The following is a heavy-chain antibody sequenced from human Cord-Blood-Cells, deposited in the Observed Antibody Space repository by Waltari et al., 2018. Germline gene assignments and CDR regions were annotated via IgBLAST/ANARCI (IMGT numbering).Heavy chain of an antibody. J-gene: IGHJ4*02. CDR3: AKDYYYDSSGYDY. CDR1: GFTFDDYA. D-gene: IGHD3-22*01. V-gene: IGHV3-9*01. CDR2: IGWKSGSI. Sequence: EVQLVESGGGLVQPGRSLRLSCAASGFTFDDYAMHWVRQAPGKGLEWVSGIGWKSGSIGYADFVKSRFTISRDNAKNSLYLQMNSLRAEDTALYYCAKDYYYDSSGYDYWGQGTLVTVSS.